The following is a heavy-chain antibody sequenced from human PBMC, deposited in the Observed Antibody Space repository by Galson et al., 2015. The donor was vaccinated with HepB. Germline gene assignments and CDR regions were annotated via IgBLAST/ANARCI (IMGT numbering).Heavy chain of an antibody. CDR3: ARGRAGYWGGDCPWSAVGGNWFDP. V-gene: IGHV4-31*03. J-gene: IGHJ5*02. CDR2: IYYSGST. Sequence: TLSLTCTVSGGSISSGGYYWSWIRQHPGKGLEWIGYIYYSGSTYYNPSLKSRVTISVDTSKNQFSLKLSSVTAADTAVYYCARGRAGYWGGDCPWSAVGGNWFDPWGQGTLVTVSS. CDR1: GGSISSGGYY. D-gene: IGHD2-21*01.